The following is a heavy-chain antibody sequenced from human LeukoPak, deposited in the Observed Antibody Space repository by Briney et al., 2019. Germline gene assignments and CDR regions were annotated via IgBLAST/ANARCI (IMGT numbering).Heavy chain of an antibody. J-gene: IGHJ4*02. CDR1: GFTFRSHA. Sequence: PGGSLRLSCAASGFTFRSHAMHWVRQAPGKGLEWVANINQDGSAQYYVDSVKGRFTISRDNAKSSLYLQMNSLRAEDTAVYYCARSARWGQGTLVTVSS. CDR3: ARSAR. CDR2: INQDGSAQ. V-gene: IGHV3-7*01.